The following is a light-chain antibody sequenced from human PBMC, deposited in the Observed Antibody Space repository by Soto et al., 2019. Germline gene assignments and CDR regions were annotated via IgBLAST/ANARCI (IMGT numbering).Light chain of an antibody. CDR1: PSVSNY. CDR3: QHRSNWPRT. Sequence: EIVLTQSPATLSLSLGERATLSCRASPSVSNYLAWYQQRPGQASRLLIYDAPNRATGIPARFSGSGSVTGFTLTISSLETEDFAVYYCQHRSNWPRTFGQGTKLEIK. V-gene: IGKV3-11*01. J-gene: IGKJ2*01. CDR2: DAP.